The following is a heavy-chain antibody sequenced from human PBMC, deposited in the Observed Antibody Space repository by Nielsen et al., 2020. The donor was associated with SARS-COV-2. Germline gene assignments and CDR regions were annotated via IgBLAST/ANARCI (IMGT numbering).Heavy chain of an antibody. CDR1: GFSLSTSGMC. J-gene: IGHJ4*02. CDR3: ARITHHYYDSSGYLMAYFDY. CDR2: IDWDDDK. V-gene: IGHV2-70*11. Sequence: SGPTLVKPTQTLTLTCTFSGFSLSTSGMCVSWIRQPPGKALEWLARIDWDDDKYYSTSLKTRLTISKDTSKNQVVLTMTNMDPVDTATYYYARITHHYYDSSGYLMAYFDYWGQGTLVTVSS. D-gene: IGHD3-22*01.